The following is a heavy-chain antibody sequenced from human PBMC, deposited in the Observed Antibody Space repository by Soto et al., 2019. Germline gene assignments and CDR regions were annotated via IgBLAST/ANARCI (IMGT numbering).Heavy chain of an antibody. CDR1: GYSISSSNW. Sequence: SETLSLTCAVSGYSISSSNWWGWIRQPPGKGLEWIGYIYYSGTTYYNPSLKSRVTMSVDTSKNQFSLKLTSVTAVDTAVYYCARRAIQGDIDYWGQGTLVTVSS. D-gene: IGHD2-21*01. J-gene: IGHJ4*02. CDR2: IYYSGTT. CDR3: ARRAIQGDIDY. V-gene: IGHV4-28*01.